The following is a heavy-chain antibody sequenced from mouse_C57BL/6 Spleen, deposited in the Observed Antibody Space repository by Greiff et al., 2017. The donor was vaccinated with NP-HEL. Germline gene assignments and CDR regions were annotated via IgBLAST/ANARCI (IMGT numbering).Heavy chain of an antibody. Sequence: EVKLQESGPGLVKPSQSLSLTCSVTGYSITSGYYWNWIRQFPGNKLEWMGYISYDGSNNYNPSLENRISITRDTSKNQFFLKLNSVTTEDTATYYCAREYYYGSRGYFDVWGTGTTVTVSS. CDR3: AREYYYGSRGYFDV. D-gene: IGHD1-1*01. J-gene: IGHJ1*03. CDR1: GYSITSGYY. CDR2: ISYDGSN. V-gene: IGHV3-6*01.